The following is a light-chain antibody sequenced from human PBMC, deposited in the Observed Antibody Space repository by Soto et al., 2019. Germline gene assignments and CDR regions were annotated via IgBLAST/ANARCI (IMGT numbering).Light chain of an antibody. CDR1: SSNIGSHV. Sequence: QSVLTQPPSASGTPGQRVTISCSGSSSNIGSHVVNWYQQVPGTAPKLLIYTNTQTPSGVPDRCSDAKSGTTASLAISGLQSEEEADYYCSSWDGGRQIWVFGGGTKLTVL. CDR2: TNT. J-gene: IGLJ3*02. V-gene: IGLV1-44*01. CDR3: SSWDGGRQIWV.